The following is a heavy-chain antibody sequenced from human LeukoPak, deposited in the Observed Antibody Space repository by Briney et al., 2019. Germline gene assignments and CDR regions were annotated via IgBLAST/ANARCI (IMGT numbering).Heavy chain of an antibody. Sequence: GASVKVSCKASGGTFSSYAISWVRQAPGQGLEWMGGIIPIFGTANYAQKFQGRVTITTDESTSTAYMELSSLRSEDTAVYYCARVHYSSSSQYYYYYMDVWGKGTTVTVSS. CDR2: IIPIFGTA. CDR1: GGTFSSYA. V-gene: IGHV1-69*05. CDR3: ARVHYSSSSQYYYYYMDV. D-gene: IGHD6-6*01. J-gene: IGHJ6*03.